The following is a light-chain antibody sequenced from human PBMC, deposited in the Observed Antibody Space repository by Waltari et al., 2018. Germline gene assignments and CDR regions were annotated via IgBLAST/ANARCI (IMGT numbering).Light chain of an antibody. J-gene: IGKJ2*02. CDR3: QQYYSYPPGT. CDR1: QGISSY. V-gene: IGKV1-8*01. CDR2: AAS. Sequence: AIRMTQSPSSFSASTGDRVTITCRASQGISSYLAWYQQKPGKAPKLLIYAASTLQSGVPSRFSGSGSGTDFTLTISCLQSEDFATYYCQQYYSYPPGTFGQGTKLEIE.